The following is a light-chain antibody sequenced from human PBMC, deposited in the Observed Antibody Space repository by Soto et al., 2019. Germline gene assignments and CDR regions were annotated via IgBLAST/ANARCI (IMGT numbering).Light chain of an antibody. J-gene: IGLJ2*01. V-gene: IGLV4-69*01. CDR3: QTWGPGVQEV. Sequence: QPVLTQSPSASASLGASVKLTCTLSSGLSSYAIAWHQQQPEKGPRYLMKLNSDGSHSKGDGIPDRFSGSSSGPERYLTISSLQSEDEADYYCQTWGPGVQEVFDGGTKVTVL. CDR1: SGLSSYA. CDR2: LNSDGSH.